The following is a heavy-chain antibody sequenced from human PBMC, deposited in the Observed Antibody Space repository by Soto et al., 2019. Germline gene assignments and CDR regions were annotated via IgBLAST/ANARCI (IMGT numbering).Heavy chain of an antibody. V-gene: IGHV3-23*01. Sequence: PGGSLRLSCAASGFSFSSYAMTWVRQAPGKGLEWVSTISDSGGSTYYADSVNSRFTISRDTSKHTLYLQMTSLRAEDTAVYYCAKGLRTQLASHYYSYYGMDVWGQGTTVTVSS. CDR1: GFSFSSYA. D-gene: IGHD6-13*01. CDR3: AKGLRTQLASHYYSYYGMDV. J-gene: IGHJ6*02. CDR2: ISDSGGST.